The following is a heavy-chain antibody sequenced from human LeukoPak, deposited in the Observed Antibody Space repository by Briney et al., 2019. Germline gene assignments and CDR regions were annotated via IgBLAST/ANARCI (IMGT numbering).Heavy chain of an antibody. D-gene: IGHD3-22*01. CDR3: ARDPGLDYYDSSGYYFSPGYYFDY. V-gene: IGHV4-59*01. J-gene: IGHJ4*02. CDR2: IYYSGST. CDR1: GGSISSYY. Sequence: SETLSLTCTVSGGSISSYYWSWIRQPPGKGLEWIGYIYYSGSTSYNPSLKSRVTISVDTSKNQFSLKLSSVTAADTAVYYCARDPGLDYYDSSGYYFSPGYYFDYWGQGTLVTVSS.